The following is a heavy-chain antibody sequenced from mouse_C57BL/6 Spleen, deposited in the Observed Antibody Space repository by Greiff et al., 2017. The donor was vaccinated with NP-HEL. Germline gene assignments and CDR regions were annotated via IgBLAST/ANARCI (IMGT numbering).Heavy chain of an antibody. CDR2: INPSNGGT. CDR3: ARPLYYGYAMDY. D-gene: IGHD2-1*01. Sequence: QVQLQQPGTELVKPGASVKLSCKASGYTFTSYWMHWVKQRPGHGLEWIGNINPSNGGTNYNEKFKSKATLTVDKSSSTAYMQLSSLTSEDSAVYYCARPLYYGYAMDYWGQGTSVTVSS. V-gene: IGHV1-53*01. CDR1: GYTFTSYW. J-gene: IGHJ4*01.